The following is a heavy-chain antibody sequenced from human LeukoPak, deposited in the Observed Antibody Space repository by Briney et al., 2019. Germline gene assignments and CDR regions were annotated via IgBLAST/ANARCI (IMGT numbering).Heavy chain of an antibody. CDR2: IWYDGSNK. V-gene: IGHV3-33*01. J-gene: IGHJ4*02. Sequence: SGGSLRLSCAASGFTFSSYGMHWVRQAPGKGLEWVAVIWYDGSNKYYADSVKGRFTISRDNSKNTLYLQMNSLRAEDTAVYYCARAGMGLLGAAVMVYWGQGTLVTVSS. D-gene: IGHD6-13*01. CDR1: GFTFSSYG. CDR3: ARAGMGLLGAAVMVY.